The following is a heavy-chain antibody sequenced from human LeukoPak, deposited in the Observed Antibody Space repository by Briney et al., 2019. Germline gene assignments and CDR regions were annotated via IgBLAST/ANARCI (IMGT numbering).Heavy chain of an antibody. D-gene: IGHD3-10*01. CDR3: ARTSLGGAWFDP. V-gene: IGHV4-30-4*08. CDR1: GGSISSGDYY. J-gene: IGHJ5*02. CDR2: IYYNGST. Sequence: SETLSLTCTVSGGSISSGDYYWSWIRQPPGKGLEWIGYIYYNGSTYYHPSLKSRVTISVDTSKNQFSLKLSSVTAADTAVYYCARTSLGGAWFDPWGQGTLVTVSS.